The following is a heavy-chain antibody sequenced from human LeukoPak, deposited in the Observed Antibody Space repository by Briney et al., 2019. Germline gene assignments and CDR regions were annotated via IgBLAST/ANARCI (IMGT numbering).Heavy chain of an antibody. D-gene: IGHD6-19*01. CDR1: GATFSSYA. CDR3: ARGWVYATVAGSYYFDY. CDR2: IIPIFGTA. V-gene: IGHV1-69*13. J-gene: IGHJ4*02. Sequence: SVKVSCKASGATFSSYAISWVRQAPGQGLEWMGGIIPIFGTANYAQKFQGRVTITADESTSTAYMELSSLRSEDTAVYYCARGWVYATVAGSYYFDYWGQGTLVTVSS.